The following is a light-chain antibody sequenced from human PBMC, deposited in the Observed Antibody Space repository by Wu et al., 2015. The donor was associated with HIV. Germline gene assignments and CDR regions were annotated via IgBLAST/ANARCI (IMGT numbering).Light chain of an antibody. J-gene: IGKJ4*01. Sequence: DIHMTQSPSSLSASVGDRVTISCRASQSIGTSLNWYQQKPGRAPKLLVYAVSILETGVPSRFSGGGSGTDFTLTISSLQPEDFATYYCQQTYNNFGLTFGGGTKVEIK. CDR1: QSIGTS. CDR3: QQTYNNFGLT. V-gene: IGKV1-39*01. CDR2: AVS.